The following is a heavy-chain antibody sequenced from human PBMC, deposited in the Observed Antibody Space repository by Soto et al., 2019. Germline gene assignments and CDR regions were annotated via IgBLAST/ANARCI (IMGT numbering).Heavy chain of an antibody. J-gene: IGHJ4*02. CDR3: ARDWEGSSGWLGEFDY. CDR2: FDPEDGET. D-gene: IGHD3-22*01. CDR1: GYTLTELS. Sequence: GASVKVSCKVSGYTLTELSMHWVRQAPGKGLEWKGGFDPEDGETIYAQKFQGRVTMTEDTSTDTAYMELSSLRSEDTAVYYCARDWEGSSGWLGEFDYWGQGTLVTVSS. V-gene: IGHV1-24*01.